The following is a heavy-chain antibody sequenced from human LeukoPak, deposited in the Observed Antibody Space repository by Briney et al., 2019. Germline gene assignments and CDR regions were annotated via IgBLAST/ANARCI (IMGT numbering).Heavy chain of an antibody. CDR1: GFSFSSYW. CDR3: AKDLMRLGDY. CDR2: IKSDGSTT. J-gene: IGHJ4*02. D-gene: IGHD3-22*01. Sequence: PGGSLRLSCAASGFSFSSYWMHWVRQAPGTGLVWVSRIKSDGSTTNYADFVKGRFTISRDNAKNTLYLQMNSLRAEDTAVYYCAKDLMRLGDYWGQGTLVTVSS. V-gene: IGHV3-74*01.